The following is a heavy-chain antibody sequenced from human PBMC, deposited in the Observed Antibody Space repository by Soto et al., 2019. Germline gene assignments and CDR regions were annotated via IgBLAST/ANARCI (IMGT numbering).Heavy chain of an antibody. Sequence: SETLSLTCTVSGGSISSGDYYWSWIRQPPGKGLEWIGYIYYSGSTYYNPSLKSRVTISVDTSKNQFSLKLSSVTAADTAVYYCARDIVVITSNWFDPWGQGTLVTVSS. J-gene: IGHJ5*02. CDR3: ARDIVVITSNWFDP. CDR2: IYYSGST. D-gene: IGHD3-22*01. CDR1: GGSISSGDYY. V-gene: IGHV4-30-4*01.